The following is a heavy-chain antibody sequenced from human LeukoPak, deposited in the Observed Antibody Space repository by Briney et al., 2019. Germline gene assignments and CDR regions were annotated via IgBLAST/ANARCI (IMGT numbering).Heavy chain of an antibody. CDR3: AIPYRGSGWHLHDYFDY. CDR1: GFTFSSYA. D-gene: IGHD6-19*01. V-gene: IGHV3-23*01. J-gene: IGHJ4*02. CDR2: ISGSGGST. Sequence: PGGSLRLSCAASGFTFSSYAMSWVRQAPGKGLEWVSAISGSGGSTYYADSVKGRFTISRDNSKNTLYLQMNSLRAEDTAVYYCAIPYRGSGWHLHDYFDYWGQGTLVTVSS.